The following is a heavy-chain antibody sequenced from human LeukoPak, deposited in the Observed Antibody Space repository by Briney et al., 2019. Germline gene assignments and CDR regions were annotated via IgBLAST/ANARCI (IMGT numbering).Heavy chain of an antibody. D-gene: IGHD6-19*01. CDR2: IYRGAST. J-gene: IGHJ4*02. CDR1: GFTFNDYG. V-gene: IGHV3-NL1*01. CDR3: AAMALAEYYFDY. Sequence: GGSLRLSCAASGFTFNDYGMHWVRQAPGKGLEWVSVIYRGASTYYADSVKGRFTISRDNSENTVYLQMNSLRAEDTAVYYCAAMALAEYYFDYWGQGTLVTVSS.